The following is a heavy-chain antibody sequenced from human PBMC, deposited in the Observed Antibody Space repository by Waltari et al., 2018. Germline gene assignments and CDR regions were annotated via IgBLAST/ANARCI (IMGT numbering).Heavy chain of an antibody. Sequence: DGQVWESGGDFVKQGGSLRVACAASGFPFNDYGWLLVCEVPGKVLDVVSVISSAGRTNHADSVKGRFTISTDNSKKTVFLEMNSLRPDDTAVYYCAKLGGLYASGWPDSTNYMAVWGKGTTVTVSS. V-gene: IGHV3-23*03. CDR3: AKLGGLYASGWPDSTNYMAV. D-gene: IGHD6-19*01. CDR2: ISSAGRT. J-gene: IGHJ6*03. CDR1: GFPFNDYG.